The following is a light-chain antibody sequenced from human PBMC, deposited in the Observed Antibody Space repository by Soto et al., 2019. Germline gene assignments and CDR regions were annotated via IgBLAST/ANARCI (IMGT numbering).Light chain of an antibody. CDR1: QGIRNF. CDR2: AAS. V-gene: IGKV1-27*01. Sequence: DIQMTQSPTSLSASVGDRVTITCRASQGIRNFGAWYQQKPGKAPKLLIYAASTLQSGVPSRFSGSGSGTDFTLTIDRLQPDDGAPYACQDYSSVPVFGPGTKVDIK. CDR3: QDYSSVPV. J-gene: IGKJ3*01.